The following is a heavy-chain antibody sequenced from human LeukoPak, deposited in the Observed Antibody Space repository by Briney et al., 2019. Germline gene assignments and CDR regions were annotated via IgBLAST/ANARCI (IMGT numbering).Heavy chain of an antibody. D-gene: IGHD2-21*01. Sequence: PGGSLRLSCAASGVTFSRHAMTWVRQAPGKGLEWVSGITASGGSTYYADSVEGRFTISRDNSKNTLYLEMSSLRAEDTAVYYRPAPPPSETYLAVFDYWGQGTLVTVSA. J-gene: IGHJ4*02. V-gene: IGHV3-23*01. CDR2: ITASGGST. CDR3: PAPPPSETYLAVFDY. CDR1: GVTFSRHA.